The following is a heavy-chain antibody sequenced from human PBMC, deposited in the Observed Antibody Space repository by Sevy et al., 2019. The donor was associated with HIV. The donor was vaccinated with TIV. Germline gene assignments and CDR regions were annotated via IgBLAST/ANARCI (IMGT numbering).Heavy chain of an antibody. J-gene: IGHJ6*02. D-gene: IGHD3-9*01. Sequence: GGSLRLSCVVSGIIFTSSGMHWVRRAPGKGLEWVAVISYHGRDKFYADCVKVRFTISRDNSKNILYLQMNGLRIEDTAVYYCAKDFTGYNGMDVWGQRTMVTVSS. V-gene: IGHV3-30*18. CDR3: AKDFTGYNGMDV. CDR1: GIIFTSSG. CDR2: ISYHGRDK.